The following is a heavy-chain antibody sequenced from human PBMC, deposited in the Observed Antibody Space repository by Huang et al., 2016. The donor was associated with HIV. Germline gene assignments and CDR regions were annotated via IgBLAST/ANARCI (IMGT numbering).Heavy chain of an antibody. J-gene: IGHJ3*02. CDR2: TTASGGST. CDR1: GFTFGSYA. Sequence: EVQLLESGGGLAQPGGSPRLSCTASGFTFGSYAMNWVRQAPGKGLEWVSGTTASGGSTYYAKSVKGRFPISRDNSKNTLYLQMNSLRAEDTALYYCAKHLGGRRGFTFIVLFGAFDMWGQGTMVTVSS. D-gene: IGHD3-3*01. V-gene: IGHV3-23*01. CDR3: AKHLGGRRGFTFIVLFGAFDM.